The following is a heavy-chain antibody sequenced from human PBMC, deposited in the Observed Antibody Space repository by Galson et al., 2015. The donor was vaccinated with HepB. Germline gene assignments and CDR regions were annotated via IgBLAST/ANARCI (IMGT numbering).Heavy chain of an antibody. CDR3: AHRIPNPSGWLAPFDP. V-gene: IGHV2-5*01. CDR1: GFSLSTSGVG. CDR2: IYWNDDK. Sequence: PALVKPTQTLTLTCTFSGFSLSTSGVGVGWIRQPPGKALEWLALIYWNDDKRYSPSLKSRLTITKDTSKNQVVLTMTNMDPVDTATYYCAHRIPNPSGWLAPFDPWGQGTLVTVSS. D-gene: IGHD6-19*01. J-gene: IGHJ5*02.